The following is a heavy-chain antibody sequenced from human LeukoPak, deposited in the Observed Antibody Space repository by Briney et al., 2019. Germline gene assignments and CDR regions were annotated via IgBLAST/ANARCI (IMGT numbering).Heavy chain of an antibody. V-gene: IGHV3-7*03. CDR2: IKAYGNEK. CDR3: AKGRVNTDD. CDR1: GVTFSGSW. Sequence: GGSLRLSCAASGVTFSGSWMSWARQPPGKGVEWVGNIKAYGNEKYYVDPVKGRFTSSRDNAKNTLYLQMNSLRAEDTALYYCAKGRVNTDDWGHRTLVSAS. J-gene: IGHJ4*01.